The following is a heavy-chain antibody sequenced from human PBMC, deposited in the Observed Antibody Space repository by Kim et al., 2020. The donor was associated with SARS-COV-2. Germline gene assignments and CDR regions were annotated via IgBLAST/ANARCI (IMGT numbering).Heavy chain of an antibody. Sequence: ASVKVSCKASGYTFTSYDINWVRQATGQGLEWMGWMNPNSGNTGYAQKFQGRVTMTRNTSISTAYMELSSLRSEDTAVYYCARWSYDYVWGSYGWFDPWGQGTLVTVSS. CDR2: MNPNSGNT. CDR1: GYTFTSYD. CDR3: ARWSYDYVWGSYGWFDP. V-gene: IGHV1-8*01. J-gene: IGHJ5*02. D-gene: IGHD3-16*01.